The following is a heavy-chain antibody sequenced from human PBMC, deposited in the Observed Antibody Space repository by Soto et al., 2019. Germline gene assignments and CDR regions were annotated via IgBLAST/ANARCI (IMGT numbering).Heavy chain of an antibody. Sequence: SETLSLTCTVSGGSISNYYWSWIRQPPGKGLEWIGYIYYSGSTNYNPSLKSRVTISVDTSKNQFSLKLSSVTAADTAVYYCARGWGGYFQHWGQGTLVTVSS. CDR2: IYYSGST. CDR3: ARGWGGYFQH. CDR1: GGSISNYY. V-gene: IGHV4-59*01. D-gene: IGHD7-27*01. J-gene: IGHJ1*01.